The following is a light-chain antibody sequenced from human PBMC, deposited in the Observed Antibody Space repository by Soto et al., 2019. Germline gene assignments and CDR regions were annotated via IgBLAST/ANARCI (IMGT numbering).Light chain of an antibody. CDR1: SSNIGAGYD. CDR2: ANS. CDR3: QSYGTSMSVV. J-gene: IGLJ2*01. V-gene: IGLV1-40*01. Sequence: QSVLTQPPSVSGAPGQRVTISCTGSSSNIGAGYDVHWYQQLPGTAPKLLIYANSNRPSGVPDRFSGSKSGTSASLAITGLQAEDEADYYCQSYGTSMSVVFGGGTQLTVL.